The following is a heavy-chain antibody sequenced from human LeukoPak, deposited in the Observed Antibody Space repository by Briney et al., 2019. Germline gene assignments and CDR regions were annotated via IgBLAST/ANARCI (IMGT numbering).Heavy chain of an antibody. D-gene: IGHD3-10*01. CDR1: GGSISSGDYY. V-gene: IGHV4-30-4*01. CDR2: IYYSGST. CDR3: ARVLYYYGSGSYYPNWFDP. J-gene: IGHJ5*02. Sequence: SETLSLTCTVSGGSISSGDYYWSLIRQPPGKGLEWIGYIYYSGSTYYNPSLKSRVTISVDTSKNQFSLKLSSVTAADTAVYYCARVLYYYGSGSYYPNWFDPWGQGTLVTVSS.